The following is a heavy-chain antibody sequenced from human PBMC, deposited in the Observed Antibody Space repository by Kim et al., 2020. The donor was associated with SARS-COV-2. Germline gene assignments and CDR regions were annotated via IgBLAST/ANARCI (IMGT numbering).Heavy chain of an antibody. D-gene: IGHD2-2*02. CDR3: ARAWGYNFDY. V-gene: IGHV3-7*01. Sequence: EKYYVDSVKGRSTIARDNAKNSLYLQMNSVRAEDTAVYYCARAWGYNFDYWGQGTLVTVSS. J-gene: IGHJ4*02. CDR2: EK.